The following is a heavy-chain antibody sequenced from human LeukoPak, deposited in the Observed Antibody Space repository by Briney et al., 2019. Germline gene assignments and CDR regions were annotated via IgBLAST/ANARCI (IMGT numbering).Heavy chain of an antibody. D-gene: IGHD1-7*01. CDR1: GFTFSSYS. CDR2: ISMSRSYI. V-gene: IGHV3-21*01. Sequence: VGALRLSCAASGFTFSSYSMNWVRQAPGKGLEWVSSISMSRSYIYYADSVKGRFTISRDNGKNSLYKQMTSLRAEDPAVYYCAILGNWNSQSFDYWGQGNLVTVSS. J-gene: IGHJ4*02. CDR3: AILGNWNSQSFDY.